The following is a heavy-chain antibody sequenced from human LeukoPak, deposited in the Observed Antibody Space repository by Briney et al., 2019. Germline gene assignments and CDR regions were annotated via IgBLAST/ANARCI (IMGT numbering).Heavy chain of an antibody. D-gene: IGHD1-1*01. CDR3: ARRLFHFYGMDV. CDR2: IDDSSDST. J-gene: IGHJ6*02. V-gene: IGHV3-23*01. Sequence: GGSLRLSCAASGFTFISYSMSWVRQAPGKGLEWVSGIDDSSDSTYYADSVKGRFTISRDISKNSLYLQMNSLRAEDTALYYCARRLFHFYGMDVWGQGTTVTVSS. CDR1: GFTFISYS.